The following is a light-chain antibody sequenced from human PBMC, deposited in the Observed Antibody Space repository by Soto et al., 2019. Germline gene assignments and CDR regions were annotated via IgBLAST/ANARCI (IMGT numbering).Light chain of an antibody. J-gene: IGKJ4*01. V-gene: IGKV3D-15*01. Sequence: IVMTQSPATLSVSPWEGATLSCRASHSVDSNLAWYQQKPGQAPRLLIFGASTRATGIPTRFSGGGSGTDFTLTISSLQPEDFGLYFCQQYDKWPLTFGGGTKVDIK. CDR3: QQYDKWPLT. CDR1: HSVDSN. CDR2: GAS.